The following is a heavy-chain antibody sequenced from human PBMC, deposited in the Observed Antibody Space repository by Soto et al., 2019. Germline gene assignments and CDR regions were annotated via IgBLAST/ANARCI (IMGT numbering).Heavy chain of an antibody. D-gene: IGHD2-15*01. V-gene: IGHV4-4*02. CDR1: GGSISSSNW. CDR3: ARLYCSGGSCSSNWFDP. J-gene: IGHJ5*02. Sequence: PXGTLSLTCAVSGGSISSSNWWSCVRQPPGKGLEWIGEIYHSGSTNYNPSLKSRVTISVDKSKNQFSLKLSSVTAADTAVYYCARLYCSGGSCSSNWFDPWGQGTLVTVSS. CDR2: IYHSGST.